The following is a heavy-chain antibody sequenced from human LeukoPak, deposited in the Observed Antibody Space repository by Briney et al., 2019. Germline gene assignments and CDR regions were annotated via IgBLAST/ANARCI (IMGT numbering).Heavy chain of an antibody. CDR2: IYYSGST. J-gene: IGHJ4*02. CDR1: GGSISTYY. Sequence: PSETLSLTCTVSGGSISTYYWSWIRQPPGKGLEWIGYIYYSGSTNYNPSLKSRVTISVDTFKNQFSLKLSSVTAADTAVYYCARFGTRMDYYFDYWGQGTLVTVSS. D-gene: IGHD3-10*01. V-gene: IGHV4-59*01. CDR3: ARFGTRMDYYFDY.